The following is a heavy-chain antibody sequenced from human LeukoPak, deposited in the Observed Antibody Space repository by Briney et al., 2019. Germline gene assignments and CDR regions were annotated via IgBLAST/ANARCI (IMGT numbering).Heavy chain of an antibody. V-gene: IGHV4-59*02. J-gene: IGHJ5*02. CDR2: TSYSGNT. Sequence: SETLSLTCAVSGGSVSSYYCSWIRQPPGKGLEWIGYTSYSGNTNYNPSLKSRVTMSVDTSRKQFSLRLTSVTAADTAVYYCARAPRKAWFDPWGQGTLVTVSS. CDR1: GGSVSSYY. D-gene: IGHD1-14*01. CDR3: ARAPRKAWFDP.